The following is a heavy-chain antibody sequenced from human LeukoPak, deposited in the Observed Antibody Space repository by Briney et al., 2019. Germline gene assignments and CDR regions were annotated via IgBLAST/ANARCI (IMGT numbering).Heavy chain of an antibody. Sequence: GGSLRLSCAASGFTFSSYTMNWVRQAPGKGLEWVSKISSSSSTIYYADSVKGRFTISRDNAKNSLYLQMNSLRAEDTAVYFCARDSPQALAILHAFDIWGHGTMVTVSS. D-gene: IGHD5-12*01. V-gene: IGHV3-48*01. CDR2: ISSSSSTI. CDR1: GFTFSSYT. CDR3: ARDSPQALAILHAFDI. J-gene: IGHJ3*02.